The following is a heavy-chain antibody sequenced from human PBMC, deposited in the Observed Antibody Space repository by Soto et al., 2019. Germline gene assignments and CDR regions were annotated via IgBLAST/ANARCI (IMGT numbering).Heavy chain of an antibody. CDR1: GGSLSSYY. CDR2: IYYSGST. J-gene: IGHJ4*02. CDR3: ARGDPGGNFDY. V-gene: IGHV4-59*01. D-gene: IGHD3-16*01. Sequence: XTLSLTCTVSGGSLSSYYWSWIRQPPGKGLEWIGYIYYSGSTNYNPSLKSRVTISVDTSKNQFSLKLSSVTSADTAVYYCARGDPGGNFDYWGQGTLVTVS.